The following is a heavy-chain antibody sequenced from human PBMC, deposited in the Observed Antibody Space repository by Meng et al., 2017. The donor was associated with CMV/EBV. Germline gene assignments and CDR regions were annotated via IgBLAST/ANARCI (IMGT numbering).Heavy chain of an antibody. CDR3: ARGAGATYCFDY. Sequence: ASVKVFCKASGYTFTSNGISWVRQASGQGLEWVGWISAYNGKTNYAQKLQGRVTMTTDTSTSTAYMELRSLRSDDTAVYYCARGAGATYCFDYWGQGTLVTVSS. D-gene: IGHD1-26*01. CDR1: GYTFTSNG. J-gene: IGHJ4*02. V-gene: IGHV1-18*01. CDR2: ISAYNGKT.